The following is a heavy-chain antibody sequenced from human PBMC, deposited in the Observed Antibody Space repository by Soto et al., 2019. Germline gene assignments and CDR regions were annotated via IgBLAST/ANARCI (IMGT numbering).Heavy chain of an antibody. CDR3: AHTIFGVVTNWFDP. Sequence: SVKVSCKASGGTFSIYAISGVRQAAGQGLEWMGGIIPIFGTANYAQKFQGRVTITADESTSTAYMELSSLRSEDTAVYYCAHTIFGVVTNWFDPWGQGTLVTVSS. J-gene: IGHJ5*02. D-gene: IGHD3-3*01. CDR1: GGTFSIYA. CDR2: IIPIFGTA. V-gene: IGHV1-69*13.